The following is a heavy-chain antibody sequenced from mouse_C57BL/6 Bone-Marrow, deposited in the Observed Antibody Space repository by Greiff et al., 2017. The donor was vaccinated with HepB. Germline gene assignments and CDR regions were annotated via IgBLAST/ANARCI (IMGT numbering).Heavy chain of an antibody. CDR3: APLYYYGSMDY. V-gene: IGHV1-82*01. J-gene: IGHJ4*01. Sequence: VQLVESGPELVKPGASVKISCKASGYAFSSSWMNWVKQRPGKGLEWIGRIYPGDGDTNYNGKFKGKATLTADKSSSTAYMQLSSLTSEDSAVYFCAPLYYYGSMDYWGQGTSVTVSS. CDR2: IYPGDGDT. D-gene: IGHD1-1*01. CDR1: GYAFSSSW.